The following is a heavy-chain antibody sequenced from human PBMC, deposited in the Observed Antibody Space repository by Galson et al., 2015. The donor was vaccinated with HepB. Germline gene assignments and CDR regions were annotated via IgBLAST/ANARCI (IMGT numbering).Heavy chain of an antibody. J-gene: IGHJ6*03. CDR2: VSLDGSGE. V-gene: IGHV3-30-3*01. Sequence: SLRLSCAASGFTFDSYAIHWVRQGPGQGLDWVAVVSLDGSGEHYADSVKGRFTISRDNSKSMVYLQMSSLRLEDTGVYYCARDQKQWEPPGYYYYMDVWGKGTPVTVSS. CDR1: GFTFDSYA. CDR3: ARDQKQWEPPGYYYYMDV. D-gene: IGHD1-26*01.